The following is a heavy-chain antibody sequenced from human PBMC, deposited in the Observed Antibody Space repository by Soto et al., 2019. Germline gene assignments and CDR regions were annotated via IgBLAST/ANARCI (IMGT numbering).Heavy chain of an antibody. J-gene: IGHJ6*02. V-gene: IGHV1-69*12. D-gene: IGHD3-22*01. Sequence: QVQLVQSGAEVKKPGSSVKVSCKASGGTFSSYAISWVRQAPGQGLEWMGGIIPIFGTANYAQKFQGRGTITADESTSTAYMELSSLRSEDTAVYYCARDLSDSSLDYYGMDVWGQGTTVTVSS. CDR1: GGTFSSYA. CDR3: ARDLSDSSLDYYGMDV. CDR2: IIPIFGTA.